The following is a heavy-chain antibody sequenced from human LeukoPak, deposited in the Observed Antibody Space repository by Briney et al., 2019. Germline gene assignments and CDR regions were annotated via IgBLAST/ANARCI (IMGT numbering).Heavy chain of an antibody. CDR3: ARLYGSGRNWFDP. V-gene: IGHV4-38-2*01. CDR2: IYHSGST. J-gene: IGHJ5*02. CDR1: GYSISSDSY. D-gene: IGHD3-10*01. Sequence: PSETLCLTCAASGYSISSDSYWGWIRQPPGKGLEWIGIIYHSGSTYYNPSLKSRVTISGDTPKTQFSLKLSSVTAADTAVYYCARLYGSGRNWFDPWGQGTLVTVSS.